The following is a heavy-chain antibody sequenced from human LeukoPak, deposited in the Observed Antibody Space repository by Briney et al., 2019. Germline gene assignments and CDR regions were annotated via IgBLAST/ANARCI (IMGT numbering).Heavy chain of an antibody. CDR3: ALARVQIWTPFDY. CDR1: GFTFSSYG. CDR2: IWYDGSNK. V-gene: IGHV3-33*01. Sequence: GGSLRLSCAASGFTFSSYGMHWVRQAPGKGLEWVAVIWYDGSNKYYADSVKGRFTISRDNSKNTLYLQMNSLRAEDTAVYYCALARVQIWTPFDYWGQGTLVTVSS. J-gene: IGHJ4*02. D-gene: IGHD5-18*01.